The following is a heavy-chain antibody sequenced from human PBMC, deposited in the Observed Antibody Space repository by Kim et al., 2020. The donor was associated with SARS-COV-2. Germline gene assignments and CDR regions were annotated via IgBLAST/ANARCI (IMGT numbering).Heavy chain of an antibody. Sequence: SETLSLTCAVYGVSFSGYYWTWIRQPPGKGLEWIGEIHPSGSAEYNPSLTSRVTISVDPSKNQFSLKVRSVTAADTGVYYCARGEDWAKTGTLWGQGTLVTVSS. D-gene: IGHD1-1*01. J-gene: IGHJ4*02. CDR3: ARGEDWAKTGTL. CDR2: IHPSGSA. V-gene: IGHV4-34*01. CDR1: GVSFSGYY.